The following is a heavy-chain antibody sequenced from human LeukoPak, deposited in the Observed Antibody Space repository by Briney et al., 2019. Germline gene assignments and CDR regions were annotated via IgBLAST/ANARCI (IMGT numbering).Heavy chain of an antibody. V-gene: IGHV1-8*01. CDR1: GYTFTSSD. CDR3: ARTKADHDAFDI. Sequence: ASVKVSCKASGYTFTSSDINWVRQATGHGLEWMGWMNPNSGNTGYAQKFQGRVTMTRNTSISTAYMELSSLRSEDTAVYYCARTKADHDAFDIWGQGTMVTVSS. J-gene: IGHJ3*02. CDR2: MNPNSGNT. D-gene: IGHD2-8*01.